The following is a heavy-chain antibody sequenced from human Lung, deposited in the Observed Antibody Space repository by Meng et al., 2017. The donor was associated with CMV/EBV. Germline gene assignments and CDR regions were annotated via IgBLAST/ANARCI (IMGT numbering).Heavy chain of an antibody. D-gene: IGHD3-10*01. CDR3: LRRSGGSV. V-gene: IGHV4-4*02. CDR2: IPHRGTS. Sequence: QVQVRESGPALVKPSETLSLTCAVSGDSITNHNWWAWVRQPPGKGLEWIGEIPHRGTSAYNPSLKSRVSMSIDKSKNQFSLKLTSVTAADTAVYHCLRRSGGSVWGQGTLVTVSS. J-gene: IGHJ1*01. CDR1: GDSITNHNW.